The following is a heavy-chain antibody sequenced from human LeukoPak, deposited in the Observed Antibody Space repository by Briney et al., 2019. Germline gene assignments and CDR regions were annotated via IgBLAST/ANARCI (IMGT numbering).Heavy chain of an antibody. D-gene: IGHD3-3*01. J-gene: IGHJ4*02. V-gene: IGHV1-18*01. CDR1: GYTFTSYG. CDR2: ISVYNGNT. Sequence: ASVKVSCKASGYTFTSYGISWVRQAPGQGLEWMGWISVYNGNTNYAQKLQGRVIMTTDTSTSTAYMELRSLRSDDTAVYYCARDVGSLCDFWSGYIDYWGQGTLVTVSS. CDR3: ARDVGSLCDFWSGYIDY.